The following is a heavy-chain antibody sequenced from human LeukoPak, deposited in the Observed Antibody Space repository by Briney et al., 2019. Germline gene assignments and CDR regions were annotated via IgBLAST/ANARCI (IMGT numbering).Heavy chain of an antibody. CDR1: GGSISSGDYY. V-gene: IGHV4-30-4*08. CDR3: ARVGGRLVPAAYWFDP. J-gene: IGHJ5*02. Sequence: SETLSLTCTVSGGSISSGDYYWSWIRQPPGKGLEWIGYIYYSGSTYFNPSLKSRVTISVDTSKNQFSLKLSSVTAADTAVYYCARVGGRLVPAAYWFDPWGQGTLVTVSS. D-gene: IGHD2-2*01. CDR2: IYYSGST.